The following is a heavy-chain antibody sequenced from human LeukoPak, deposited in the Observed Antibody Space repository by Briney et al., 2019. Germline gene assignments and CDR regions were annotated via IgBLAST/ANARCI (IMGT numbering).Heavy chain of an antibody. CDR2: ISSSGSIT. V-gene: IGHV3-48*01. CDR1: GFTLSSHN. J-gene: IGHJ4*02. Sequence: GGSLRLSCVASGFTLSSHNINWVRQAPGKGLEWVSHISSSGSITYYGDSVKGRITISRDNAKNSVSLYMNSLRAEDTAVYYCARGGDPYGSGSYYSDYWGQGTLVTVSS. D-gene: IGHD3-10*01. CDR3: ARGGDPYGSGSYYSDY.